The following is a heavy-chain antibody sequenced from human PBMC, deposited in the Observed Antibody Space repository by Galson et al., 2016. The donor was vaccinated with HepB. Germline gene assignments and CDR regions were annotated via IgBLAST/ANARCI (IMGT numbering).Heavy chain of an antibody. V-gene: IGHV3-21*01. D-gene: IGHD3-16*01. Sequence: SLRLSCAASGFTFSSYSMNWVRQAPGKGLEWVSSISSSSSYIYYADSVKGRFTISGDNAKNSLYLQMNNLGGEDTAVYYCAREPRGSTFGLDFWGQGALVTVSS. J-gene: IGHJ4*02. CDR1: GFTFSSYS. CDR3: AREPRGSTFGLDF. CDR2: ISSSSSYI.